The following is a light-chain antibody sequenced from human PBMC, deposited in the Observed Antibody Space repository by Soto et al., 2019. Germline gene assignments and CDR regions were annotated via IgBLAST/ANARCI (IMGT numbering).Light chain of an antibody. CDR2: GAS. J-gene: IGKJ5*01. Sequence: EIVMTQSPGTLSFSPWERATLSCRASQNVFSNVAWYQQRPGQPPRLLISGASTRATGVPARFSASGSGTDFTLTITGLQSEDFAVYYCQQYNLWPPITFGQGTRLEIK. V-gene: IGKV3-15*01. CDR1: QNVFSN. CDR3: QQYNLWPPIT.